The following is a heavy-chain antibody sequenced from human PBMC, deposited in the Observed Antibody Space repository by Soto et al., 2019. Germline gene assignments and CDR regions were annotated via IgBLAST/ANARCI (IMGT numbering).Heavy chain of an antibody. Sequence: PGGSLRLSCAASGFTFDDYAMHWVRQAPGEGLEWVSGISWNSGSIGYADSVKGRFTISRDNAKNSLYLQMNSLRAEDTALYYCAKVTRPYYYDSSGYSTLFDYWGQGTLVTVSS. CDR3: AKVTRPYYYDSSGYSTLFDY. CDR2: ISWNSGSI. J-gene: IGHJ4*02. CDR1: GFTFDDYA. D-gene: IGHD3-22*01. V-gene: IGHV3-9*01.